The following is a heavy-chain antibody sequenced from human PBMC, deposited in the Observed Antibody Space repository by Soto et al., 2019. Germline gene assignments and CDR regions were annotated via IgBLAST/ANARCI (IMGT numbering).Heavy chain of an antibody. CDR1: GFTFSDYA. V-gene: IGHV3-30*03. D-gene: IGHD5-12*01. CDR3: ARIHGPSGNYDLDY. Sequence: GGSLRLSCAASGFTFSDYAMHWVRQAPGKGLEWVAVVSHDGRNTHYADSVKGRFTISRDSSKNQVVLTMTNVDPVDTATYYCARIHGPSGNYDLDYWGQGTLVTVSS. CDR2: VSHDGRNT. J-gene: IGHJ4*02.